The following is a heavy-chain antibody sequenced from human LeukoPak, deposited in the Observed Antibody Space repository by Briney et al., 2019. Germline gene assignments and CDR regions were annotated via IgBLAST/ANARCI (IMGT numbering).Heavy chain of an antibody. D-gene: IGHD2-21*02. CDR3: ARNGAPVVTAITPYFYYMDV. CDR1: GFTFSSYW. Sequence: GGSLRLSCAASGFTFSSYWMSWVRQAPGKGLEWVANIKQDGSEKYYVDSVKGRFTISRDNAQNSLYLQMNSLRAEDTAVYYCARNGAPVVTAITPYFYYMDVWGKGTTVTVSS. CDR2: IKQDGSEK. V-gene: IGHV3-7*01. J-gene: IGHJ6*03.